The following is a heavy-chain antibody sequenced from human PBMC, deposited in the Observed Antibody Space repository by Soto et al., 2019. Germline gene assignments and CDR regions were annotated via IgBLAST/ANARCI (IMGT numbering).Heavy chain of an antibody. CDR2: ISYDGSNK. CDR3: ARWGHGNYFDY. Sequence: QVQLVESGGGVVQPGSSLRLSCAASGFTFSSYAMHWVRQAPGKGLEWVAVISYDGSNKYYADSVKGRFTISRDNSKNTLYLQMNSLRAEDTAVYYCARWGHGNYFDYWGQGTLVTVSS. J-gene: IGHJ4*02. V-gene: IGHV3-30-3*01. CDR1: GFTFSSYA. D-gene: IGHD3-16*01.